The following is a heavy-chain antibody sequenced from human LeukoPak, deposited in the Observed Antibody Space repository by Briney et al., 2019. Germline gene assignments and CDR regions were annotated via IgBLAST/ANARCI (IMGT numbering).Heavy chain of an antibody. CDR1: GGSISSYY. Sequence: SETLSLTCTVFGGSISSYYWRWIRQPPGKGLEWIGYIYYSGSTNYNPSLKSRVTISVDTSKNQFSLKLSSVTAADTAVYYCARLGYYYDSSGYSNWFDPWGQGTLVTVSS. V-gene: IGHV4-59*08. D-gene: IGHD3-22*01. J-gene: IGHJ5*02. CDR2: IYYSGST. CDR3: ARLGYYYDSSGYSNWFDP.